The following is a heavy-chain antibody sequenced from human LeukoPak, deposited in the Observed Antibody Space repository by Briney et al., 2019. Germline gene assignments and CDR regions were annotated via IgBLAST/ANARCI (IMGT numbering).Heavy chain of an antibody. CDR1: GYSISSGYY. J-gene: IGHJ4*02. Sequence: SETLSLTCAVSGYSISSGYYWGWIRQPPGKGLEWIGSIYYSGSTYYNPSLKSRVTISVDTSKNQFSLKLSSVTAADTAVYYCARGIQLWLRPYYFDYWGQGTLVTVSS. CDR2: IYYSGST. D-gene: IGHD5-18*01. CDR3: ARGIQLWLRPYYFDY. V-gene: IGHV4-38-2*01.